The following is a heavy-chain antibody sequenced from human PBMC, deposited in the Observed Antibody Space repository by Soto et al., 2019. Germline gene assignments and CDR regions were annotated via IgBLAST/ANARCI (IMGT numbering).Heavy chain of an antibody. Sequence: ASVKVSCKASGYTFTSYGISWVRQAPGQGLEWMGWISAYNGNTNYAQKLQGRVTMTTDTSTSTAYMELRSLRSDDTAVYYRARAGYYDFWSGYYNFDYWGQGTLVTVSS. CDR2: ISAYNGNT. CDR1: GYTFTSYG. CDR3: ARAGYYDFWSGYYNFDY. J-gene: IGHJ4*02. D-gene: IGHD3-3*01. V-gene: IGHV1-18*04.